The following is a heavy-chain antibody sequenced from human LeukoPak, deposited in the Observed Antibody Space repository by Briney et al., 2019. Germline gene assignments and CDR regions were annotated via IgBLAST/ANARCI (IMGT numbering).Heavy chain of an antibody. Sequence: ASVKVSCKASGYTFTSYDINWVRQATGQGLEWMGWMNPNSGNTGYAQKFQGRVTMTRNTSISTAYIELSSLRSEDTAVYYCARVAGPSSADYSNWFDPWGQGTLVTVSS. D-gene: IGHD4-4*01. V-gene: IGHV1-8*01. CDR1: GYTFTSYD. CDR3: ARVAGPSSADYSNWFDP. J-gene: IGHJ5*02. CDR2: MNPNSGNT.